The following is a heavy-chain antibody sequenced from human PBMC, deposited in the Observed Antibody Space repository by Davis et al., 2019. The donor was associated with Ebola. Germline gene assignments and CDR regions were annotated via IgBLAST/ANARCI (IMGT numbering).Heavy chain of an antibody. CDR3: ARAVVAATQWVDAFDI. J-gene: IGHJ3*02. D-gene: IGHD2-15*01. CDR2: ISSSSSYI. CDR1: GFTFSSYS. Sequence: PGGSLRLSCAASGFTFSSYSMNWVRQAPGKGLEWVSSISSSSSYIYYADSVKGRFTISRDNAKNSLYLQMNSLRAEDTAVYYCARAVVAATQWVDAFDIWGQGTMVTVSS. V-gene: IGHV3-21*01.